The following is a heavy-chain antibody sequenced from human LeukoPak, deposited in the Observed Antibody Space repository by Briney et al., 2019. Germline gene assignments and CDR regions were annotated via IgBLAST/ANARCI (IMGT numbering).Heavy chain of an antibody. Sequence: SETLSLTCAVYGGSFSGYYWSWIRQPPGKGLEWIGEINHSGSTNYNPSLKSRVTISVDTSKNQFSLKLSSVTAVDTAVYYCARGYYDSSGYYPFDYWGQGTLVTVSS. CDR3: ARGYYDSSGYYPFDY. CDR1: GGSFSGYY. D-gene: IGHD3-22*01. V-gene: IGHV4-34*01. CDR2: INHSGST. J-gene: IGHJ4*02.